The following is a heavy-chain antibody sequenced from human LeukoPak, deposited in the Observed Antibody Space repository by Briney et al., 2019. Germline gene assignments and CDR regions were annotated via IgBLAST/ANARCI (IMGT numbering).Heavy chain of an antibody. V-gene: IGHV5-51*01. CDR2: IYPGDSDT. J-gene: IGHJ3*02. CDR3: ARQGWNLDDAFDI. D-gene: IGHD1-1*01. CDR1: GYSFTSYW. Sequence: GESLKISCKGSGYSFTSYWIGWVRQMPGKGLEWMGIIYPGDSDTRYSPSFQGQVTISADKSISTAYLQRSSLKASDTAMYYCARQGWNLDDAFDIWGQGTMVTVSS.